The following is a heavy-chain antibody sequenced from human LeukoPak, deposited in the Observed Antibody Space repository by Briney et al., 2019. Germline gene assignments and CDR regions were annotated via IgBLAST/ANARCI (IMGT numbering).Heavy chain of an antibody. V-gene: IGHV3-48*04. CDR3: AKDRANWAIDD. CDR1: GFTFTDHP. Sequence: HPGGPLRLSCVASGFTFTDHPMNWVRQAPGKGLEWISYIGGDGIAFYADSVKGRFTASKDDARKSMYLQMNSLRVEDTAVYYCAKDRANWAIDDWGQGTQVTVSS. J-gene: IGHJ4*02. CDR2: IGGDGIA. D-gene: IGHD3-16*01.